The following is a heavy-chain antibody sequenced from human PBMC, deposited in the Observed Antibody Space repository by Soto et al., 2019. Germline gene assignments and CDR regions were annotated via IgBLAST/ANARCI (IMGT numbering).Heavy chain of an antibody. D-gene: IGHD4-17*01. CDR3: AREGRDTVTTYWYFDL. J-gene: IGHJ2*01. CDR1: GGTFSSYS. CDR2: IMPILGST. V-gene: IGHV1-69*08. Sequence: QVQLVQSGAEVKKPGSSVKVSCKASGGTFSSYSISWVRQGPGQGLEWLGRIMPILGSTRYAQKFKGRVTITADTSTSTAYMELRSLRSEDTAVYYCAREGRDTVTTYWYFDLWGRGTLVTVSS.